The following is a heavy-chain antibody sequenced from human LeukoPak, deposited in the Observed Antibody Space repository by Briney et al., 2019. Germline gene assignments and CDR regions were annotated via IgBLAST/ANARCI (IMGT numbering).Heavy chain of an antibody. V-gene: IGHV4-34*01. D-gene: IGHD6-25*01. J-gene: IGHJ4*02. Sequence: PSETLSLTCAVYGGSFSGYYWSWIRQPPGKGLEWIGEINHSGSTNYNPSLKSRVTISVDTSKNQFSLKLSSVTAAGTAVYYCARRPRIAAHKLDYWGQGTLVTVSS. CDR2: INHSGST. CDR3: ARRPRIAAHKLDY. CDR1: GGSFSGYY.